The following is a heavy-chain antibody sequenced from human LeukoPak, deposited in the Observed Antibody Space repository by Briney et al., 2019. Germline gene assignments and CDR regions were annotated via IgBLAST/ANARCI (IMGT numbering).Heavy chain of an antibody. Sequence: RTGGSLRLSCAASGFTFSSYSMNWVRQAPGKGLEWVAYIQYDGSNEQYADSVKGRFSISRDSSKNILYLQMNSLRAEDTAVYYCAKDRCSNGVGCYYYYMDVWGKGTTVTISS. CDR3: AKDRCSNGVGCYYYYMDV. CDR1: GFTFSSYS. CDR2: IQYDGSNE. J-gene: IGHJ6*03. D-gene: IGHD2-8*01. V-gene: IGHV3-30*02.